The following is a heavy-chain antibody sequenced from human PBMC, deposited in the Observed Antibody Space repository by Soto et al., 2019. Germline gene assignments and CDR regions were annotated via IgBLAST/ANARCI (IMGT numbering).Heavy chain of an antibody. Sequence: EVQLVESGGGLVQPGGSLRLSCAASGFTFSSYWMSWVRQAPGKGLEWVANIKQDGSEKYYVDSVKGRFTISRDNAKNSLYLQMNSLRAEDTAVYYCAREVITMVRGVLGYYYGMDVWGQGTTVTVSS. CDR2: IKQDGSEK. D-gene: IGHD3-10*01. V-gene: IGHV3-7*01. J-gene: IGHJ6*02. CDR1: GFTFSSYW. CDR3: AREVITMVRGVLGYYYGMDV.